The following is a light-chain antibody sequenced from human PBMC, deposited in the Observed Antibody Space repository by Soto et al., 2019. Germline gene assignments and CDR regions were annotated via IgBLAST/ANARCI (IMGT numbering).Light chain of an antibody. V-gene: IGKV1-5*03. CDR1: QSINNL. J-gene: IGKJ1*01. CDR3: QQYYSYPWT. Sequence: DIQMTQSPSTLSASVGDRVAITCRASQSINNLLVWYQQKPGKAPKLLIYKASRLDSGVPSRFSGSGSGTEFTLTISSLQPDDFANYYCQQYYSYPWTFGQGTKVEIK. CDR2: KAS.